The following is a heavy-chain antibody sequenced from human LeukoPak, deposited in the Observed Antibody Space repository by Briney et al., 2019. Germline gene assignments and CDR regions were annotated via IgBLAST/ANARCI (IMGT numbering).Heavy chain of an antibody. CDR3: ARDILTGYSDY. CDR2: IYYSGST. D-gene: IGHD3-9*01. J-gene: IGHJ4*02. V-gene: IGHV4-59*01. Sequence: SETLSLTCTVSGGSISSYYWSWIRQPPGKRLEWIGYIYYSGSTNYNPSLKSRVTISVDTSKNQFSLKLSSVTAADTAVYYCARDILTGYSDYWGQGTLVTVSS. CDR1: GGSISSYY.